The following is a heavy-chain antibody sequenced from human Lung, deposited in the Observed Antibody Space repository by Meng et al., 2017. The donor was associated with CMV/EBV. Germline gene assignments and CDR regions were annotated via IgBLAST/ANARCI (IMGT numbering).Heavy chain of an antibody. V-gene: IGHV3-74*01. CDR2: INGDGSST. J-gene: IGHJ4*02. D-gene: IGHD2-15*01. CDR1: GFTFSSYW. CDR3: ARDVVEGSVWLGY. Sequence: SCAASGFTFSSYWMHWVRQAPGKGLVWVSRINGDGSSTSYADSVKGRFTISRDNGKNTLYLQMNSLRAEDTAVYYCARDVVEGSVWLGYWGQGTXVNGAS.